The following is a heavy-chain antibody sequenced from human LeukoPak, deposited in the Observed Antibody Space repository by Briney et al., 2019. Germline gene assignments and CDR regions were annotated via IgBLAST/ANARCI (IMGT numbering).Heavy chain of an antibody. V-gene: IGHV4-39*07. Sequence: SETLSLTCTVSGGSISSSSYYWGWIRQPPGKGLEWIGSIYYSGSTYYNPSLKSRVTISVDTSKNQFSLKLSSVTAADTAVYYCAREPQTTVTTFSYFDYWGQGTLVTVSS. J-gene: IGHJ4*02. CDR2: IYYSGST. D-gene: IGHD4-17*01. CDR1: GGSISSSSYY. CDR3: AREPQTTVTTFSYFDY.